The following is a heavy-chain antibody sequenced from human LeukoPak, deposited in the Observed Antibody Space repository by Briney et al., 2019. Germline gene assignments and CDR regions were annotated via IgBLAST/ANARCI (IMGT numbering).Heavy chain of an antibody. CDR3: AREGTVSSGYPSRLFDY. J-gene: IGHJ4*02. V-gene: IGHV1-69*04. CDR2: IIPIFGIA. CDR1: GGTFSSYA. D-gene: IGHD3-22*01. Sequence: SVKVSCKASGGTFSSYAISWVRQAPGQGLEWMGRIIPIFGIANYAQKFQGRVTITADKSTSTAYMELSSLRSEDTAVYYCAREGTVSSGYPSRLFDYWGQGTLVTVSS.